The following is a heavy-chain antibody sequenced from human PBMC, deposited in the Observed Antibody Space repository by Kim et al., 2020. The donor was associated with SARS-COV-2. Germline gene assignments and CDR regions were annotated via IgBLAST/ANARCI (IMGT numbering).Heavy chain of an antibody. CDR2: IYYSGST. CDR3: ARGFVAGTGFWFDP. D-gene: IGHD6-19*01. J-gene: IGHJ5*02. Sequence: SETLSLTCTVSGGSISSYYWSWIRQPPGKGLEWIGYIYYSGSTNYNPSLKSRVTISVDTSKNQFSLKLSSVTAADTAVYYCARGFVAGTGFWFDPWGQGTLVTVSS. V-gene: IGHV4-59*01. CDR1: GGSISSYY.